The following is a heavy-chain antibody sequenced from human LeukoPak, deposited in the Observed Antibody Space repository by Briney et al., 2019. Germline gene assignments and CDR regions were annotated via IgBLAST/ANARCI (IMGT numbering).Heavy chain of an antibody. CDR3: ARGPPYIHYYDSSGGPSDY. CDR2: INHSGST. CDR1: GGPFSGYY. Sequence: PSETLSLTCAVYGGPFSGYYWSWIRQPPGKGLEWIGEINHSGSTNYNPSLKSRVTISVDTSKNQFSLKLSSVTAADTAVYYCARGPPYIHYYDSSGGPSDYWGQGTLVTVSS. D-gene: IGHD3-22*01. V-gene: IGHV4-34*01. J-gene: IGHJ4*02.